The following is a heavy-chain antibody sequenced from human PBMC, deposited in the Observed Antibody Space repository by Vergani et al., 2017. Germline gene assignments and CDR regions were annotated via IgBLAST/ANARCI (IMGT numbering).Heavy chain of an antibody. CDR3: ARGGYSRSYPRRFQH. CDR1: GGSFSGYY. V-gene: IGHV4-34*01. J-gene: IGHJ1*01. CDR2: INHSGST. Sequence: QVQLQQWGAGLLKPSETLSLTCAVYGGSFSGYYWSWIRQPPGKGLEWIGEINHSGSTNYNPSLKSRVTISVDTSKNQFSLKLSSVTAADTAVYYCARGGYSRSYPRRFQHWGQGTLVTVSS. D-gene: IGHD1-26*01.